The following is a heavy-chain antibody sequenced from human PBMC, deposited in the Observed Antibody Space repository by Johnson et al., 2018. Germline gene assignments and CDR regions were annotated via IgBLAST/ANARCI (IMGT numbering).Heavy chain of an antibody. CDR2: ISSSSSYI. Sequence: VQLVQSGGGLVKPGGSRRLSCAASGFTFSSYSMNWVRQAPGKGLEWVSSISSSSSYIYYADSVKGRFTISRDNAKNSLYLQMNSLRAEDTAVYYCARERSSSWYRLFPEYFQHWGQGTLVTVSS. CDR1: GFTFSSYS. J-gene: IGHJ1*01. V-gene: IGHV3-21*01. CDR3: ARERSSSWYRLFPEYFQH. D-gene: IGHD6-13*01.